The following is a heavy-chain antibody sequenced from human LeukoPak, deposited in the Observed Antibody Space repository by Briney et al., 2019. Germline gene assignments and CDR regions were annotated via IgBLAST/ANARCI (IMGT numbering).Heavy chain of an antibody. CDR1: GFTFSSYS. V-gene: IGHV3-21*01. D-gene: IGHD2/OR15-2a*01. CDR2: ISSSSSYI. Sequence: PGGSLRLSCAASGFTFSSYSMNWLRQAPGKGLEGFSSISSSSSYIYYADSVKGRFTISTDNAKNSLYLQMNSLRAEDTGVYYCACTFGADAFDIRGQATMATVPS. CDR3: ACTFGADAFDI. J-gene: IGHJ3*02.